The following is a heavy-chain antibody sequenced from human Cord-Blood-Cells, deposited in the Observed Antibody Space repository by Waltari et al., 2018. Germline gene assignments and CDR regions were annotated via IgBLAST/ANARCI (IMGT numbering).Heavy chain of an antibody. CDR1: GGSFSGYY. J-gene: IGHJ4*02. CDR3: AGGHSSSWDAY. D-gene: IGHD6-13*01. V-gene: IGHV4-34*01. Sequence: QVQLQQWGAGLLKPSETLSLTCAVYGGSFSGYYWSWIRQPPGKGLEWIGEINHSGSTNYNPSLKSRVTMSGDTSRNQFSLKLSSVAAADTAVYYWAGGHSSSWDAYWGQGTLVTVSS. CDR2: INHSGST.